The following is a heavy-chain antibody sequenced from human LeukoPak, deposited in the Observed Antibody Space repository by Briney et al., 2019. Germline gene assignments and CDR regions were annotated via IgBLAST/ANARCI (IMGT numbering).Heavy chain of an antibody. CDR3: TRVVNGGHFDY. V-gene: IGHV4-59*11. J-gene: IGHJ4*02. CDR2: VYHIGTS. D-gene: IGHD2-8*01. Sequence: SETLSLTCSVSGASINDHYWTWIRQPPGKGLEWIGYVYHIGTSGYHPSLKSRVARSLDTSKNQVSLKVRSVTAADTAVYFCTRVVNGGHFDYWGQGTLVTVSS. CDR1: GASINDHY.